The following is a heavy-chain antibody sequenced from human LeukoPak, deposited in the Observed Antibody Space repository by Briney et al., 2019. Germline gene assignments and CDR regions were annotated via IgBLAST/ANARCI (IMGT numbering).Heavy chain of an antibody. V-gene: IGHV1-69*13. J-gene: IGHJ4*02. CDR3: ARGRRRYSSGWYGGDY. CDR1: GGTFSSYA. CDR2: IIPIFGTA. Sequence: SVKVSCKASGGTFSSYAISWVRQAPGQGLEWMGGIIPIFGTANYAQKFQGRVTITADESTSTAYMELSSLRSDDTAVYYCARGRRRYSSGWYGGDYWGQGTLVTVSS. D-gene: IGHD6-19*01.